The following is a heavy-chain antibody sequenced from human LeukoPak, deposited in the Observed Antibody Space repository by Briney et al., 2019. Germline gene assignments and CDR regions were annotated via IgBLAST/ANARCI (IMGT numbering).Heavy chain of an antibody. Sequence: SETLSLTCAVSGGSISSSNWWSWVRQPPGKGLEWIGEIYHSGSTNYNPSLKSRVTISVDTSKNQFSLKLSSVTAADTAVYYCARQPIVGATVVDYWGQGTLVTVSS. V-gene: IGHV4-4*02. J-gene: IGHJ4*02. D-gene: IGHD1-26*01. CDR3: ARQPIVGATVVDY. CDR1: GGSISSSNW. CDR2: IYHSGST.